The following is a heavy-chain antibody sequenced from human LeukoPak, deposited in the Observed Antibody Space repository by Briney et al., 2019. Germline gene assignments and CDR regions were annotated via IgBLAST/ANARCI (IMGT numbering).Heavy chain of an antibody. V-gene: IGHV1-8*01. J-gene: IGHJ6*02. Sequence: ASVKVSCKASGYTFTSYDINWVRQATGQGLEWMGWMNPNSGNTGYAQKSQGRVTMTRNTSISTAYMELSSLRSEDTAVYYCARTNCSGGSCYSYYYYYGMDVWGQGTTVTVSS. CDR1: GYTFTSYD. CDR3: ARTNCSGGSCYSYYYYYGMDV. D-gene: IGHD2-15*01. CDR2: MNPNSGNT.